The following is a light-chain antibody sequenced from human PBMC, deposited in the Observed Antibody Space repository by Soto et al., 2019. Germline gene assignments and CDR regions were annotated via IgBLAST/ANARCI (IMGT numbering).Light chain of an antibody. Sequence: IVLTQSPGALSLSPGERATLSCRASQSVSSKLAWYQQKPGQAPRLLIYGASSRATGIPDRFSGSGSGTDFTLTISRLEPEDFAVYYCQQYGISPRTFGQGTKVDI. CDR3: QQYGISPRT. CDR2: GAS. CDR1: QSVSSK. J-gene: IGKJ1*01. V-gene: IGKV3-20*01.